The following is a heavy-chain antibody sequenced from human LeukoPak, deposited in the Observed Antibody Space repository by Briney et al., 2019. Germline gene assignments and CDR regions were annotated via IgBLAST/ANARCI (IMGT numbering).Heavy chain of an antibody. CDR1: GAYISSHY. D-gene: IGHD1-26*01. CDR3: AKDWELGS. CDR2: IYTSGGT. V-gene: IGHV4-59*11. Sequence: SETLSLTCSVSGAYISSHYWNWIRHPPGKGLEWIGNIYTSGGTNYNPSLKSRVTISLDTSKDQFSLKLTSVTAADTAFYYCAKDWELGSWGQGTLVTVSS. J-gene: IGHJ5*02.